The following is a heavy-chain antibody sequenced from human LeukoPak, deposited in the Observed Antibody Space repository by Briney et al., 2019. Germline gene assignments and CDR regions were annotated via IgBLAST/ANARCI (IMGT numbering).Heavy chain of an antibody. Sequence: GGSLRLSCAASGFTFDDYAMHWVRQAPGKGLEWVSGISWNSGSIGYADSVKGRFTISRDNAKNSLYLQMNSLRAEDTALYYCAEDIERGYYDSSGSDYWGQGTLVTVSS. CDR2: ISWNSGSI. J-gene: IGHJ4*02. D-gene: IGHD3-22*01. V-gene: IGHV3-9*01. CDR1: GFTFDDYA. CDR3: AEDIERGYYDSSGSDY.